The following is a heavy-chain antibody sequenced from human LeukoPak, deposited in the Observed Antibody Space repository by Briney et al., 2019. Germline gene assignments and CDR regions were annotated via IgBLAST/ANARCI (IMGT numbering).Heavy chain of an antibody. CDR3: ARDLSYFSFDD. Sequence: QPGGSLRLSCAVSGFTFSSYGMHWVRQAPGKGLEWVAGINPDGSQSYYIDAVKGRFTISRDNSKNTLYLQMNSLRVEDTAMYYCARDLSYFSFDDWGQGTTVTVSS. CDR2: INPDGSQS. D-gene: IGHD2-21*01. J-gene: IGHJ6*02. V-gene: IGHV3-33*08. CDR1: GFTFSSYG.